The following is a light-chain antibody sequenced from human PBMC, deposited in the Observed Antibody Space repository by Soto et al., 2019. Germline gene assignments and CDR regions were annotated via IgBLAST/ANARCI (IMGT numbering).Light chain of an antibody. J-gene: IGLJ3*02. V-gene: IGLV2-14*01. CDR2: EVT. CDR3: MSYIDSTSTHWV. Sequence: QSALSQPASVSGSPGQSITISCTGTSNDVGYYNYVSWYQQHPGQAPKLMISEVTTRPSGVSDRFSGSKSGNTASLTISGLQAEDEADYYCMSYIDSTSTHWVLGGGTKVTVL. CDR1: SNDVGYYNY.